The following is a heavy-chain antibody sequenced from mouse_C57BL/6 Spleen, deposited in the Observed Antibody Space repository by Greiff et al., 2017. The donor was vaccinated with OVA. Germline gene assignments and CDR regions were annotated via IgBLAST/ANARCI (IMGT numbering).Heavy chain of an antibody. CDR3: ARDSSGYAWFAY. D-gene: IGHD3-2*02. V-gene: IGHV5-4*01. CDR2: ISDGGSYT. Sequence: EVKLVESGGGLVKPGGSLKLSCAASGFTFSSYAMSWVRQTPEKRLEWVATISDGGSYTYYPDNVKGRFTISRDNAKNNLYLQMSHLKSEDTAMYYCARDSSGYAWFAYWGQGTLVTVSA. CDR1: GFTFSSYA. J-gene: IGHJ3*01.